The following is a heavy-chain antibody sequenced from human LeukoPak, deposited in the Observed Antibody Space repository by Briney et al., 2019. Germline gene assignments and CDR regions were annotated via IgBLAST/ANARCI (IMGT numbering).Heavy chain of an antibody. D-gene: IGHD3-16*01. Sequence: PGGSLRLSCAASGITLSSYAMSWVRQAPGPWLEWVSAINGSGVITYYTDSVKGRFTISRDNSKNTVYLQMNSLRAEDTAIYYCAKDSSQGGDYFDYWGQGTLVTVSS. V-gene: IGHV3-23*01. CDR3: AKDSSQGGDYFDY. J-gene: IGHJ4*02. CDR2: INGSGVIT. CDR1: GITLSSYA.